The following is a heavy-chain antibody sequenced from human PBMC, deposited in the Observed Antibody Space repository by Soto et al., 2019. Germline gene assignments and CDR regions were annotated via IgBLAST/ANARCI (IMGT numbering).Heavy chain of an antibody. V-gene: IGHV1-46*01. J-gene: IGHJ4*02. CDR2: INPSCGTT. CDR3: AAGPEWELPHFDY. D-gene: IGHD1-26*01. CDR1: GYTFTSSY. Sequence: ASVKVSCKASGYTFTSSYMHWVRQAPGQGLEWMGRINPSCGTTSYAQKFQGRVTITADKSTSTAYMELSSLRSEDPPVYYCAAGPEWELPHFDYWGQGALATVSS.